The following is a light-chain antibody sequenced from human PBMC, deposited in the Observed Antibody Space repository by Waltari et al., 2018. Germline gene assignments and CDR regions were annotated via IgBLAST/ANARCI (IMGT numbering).Light chain of an antibody. CDR3: GAWDDRLNVYV. CDR2: SHD. CDR1: SSHIGSNA. Sequence: QSVLTQPPSASGTPGQRVTISCSGSSSHIGSNALNWYQHLPGTAPTLPISSHDQRPSGVPDRFSGSKSGTSASLAISGLQSEDEADYYCGAWDDRLNVYVFGTGTRVTVL. V-gene: IGLV1-44*01. J-gene: IGLJ1*01.